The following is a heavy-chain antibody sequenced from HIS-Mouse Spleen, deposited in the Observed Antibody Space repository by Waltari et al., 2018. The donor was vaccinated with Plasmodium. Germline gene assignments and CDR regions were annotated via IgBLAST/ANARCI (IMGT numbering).Heavy chain of an antibody. J-gene: IGHJ4*02. V-gene: IGHV3-30-3*01. CDR1: GFTFNSYA. CDR3: ARDRRLAFDY. CDR2: ISYDGSNK. D-gene: IGHD2-15*01. Sequence: QVQLVESGGGVVQPGRSLRLSCAASGFTFNSYAMHWVRQAPGKGLVWVAVISYDGSNKYYADSVKGRFTISRDNSKNTLYLQMNSLRAEDTAVYYCARDRRLAFDYWGQGTLVTVSS.